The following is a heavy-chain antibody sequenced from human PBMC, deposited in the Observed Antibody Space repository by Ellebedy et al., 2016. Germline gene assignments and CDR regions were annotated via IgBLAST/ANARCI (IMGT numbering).Heavy chain of an antibody. J-gene: IGHJ4*02. V-gene: IGHV3-23*01. CDR3: ARDRERSYDY. Sequence: GGSLRLSXTASGFPFENFALSWVRQVPGKELEWIAAISGTGVGTYYADSVKGRFTISRDNGKKSMYLQMNSLRAEDTAVYYCARDRERSYDYWGQGTLVTVSS. D-gene: IGHD3-10*01. CDR1: GFPFENFA. CDR2: ISGTGVGT.